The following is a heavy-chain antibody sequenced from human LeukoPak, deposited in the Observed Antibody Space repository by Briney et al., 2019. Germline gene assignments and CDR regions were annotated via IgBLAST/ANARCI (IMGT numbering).Heavy chain of an antibody. D-gene: IGHD6-19*01. J-gene: IGHJ6*02. CDR2: ISAYNGNT. CDR3: ARGQGQWLVYYGMDV. V-gene: IGHV1-18*01. Sequence: GASVKVSCKASGYTFTSYGISWVRQAPGQGLEWMGWISAYNGNTNYAQKFQGGVTMTRNTSISTAYMELSSLRSEDTAVYYCARGQGQWLVYYGMDVWGQGTTVTVSS. CDR1: GYTFTSYG.